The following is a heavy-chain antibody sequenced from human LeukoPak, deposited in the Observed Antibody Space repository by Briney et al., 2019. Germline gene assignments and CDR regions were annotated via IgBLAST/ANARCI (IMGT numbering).Heavy chain of an antibody. CDR1: GGSISSSSYY. V-gene: IGHV4-39*01. Sequence: PSETLSLTCTVSGGSISSSSYYWGWIRQPPGKGLEWIGSIYYSGSTYYNPSLKSRVTISVDTSKNQFSLKLSSVTAADTAVYYCVRHGPYYYGSGSYLEFYFNHRRQGTLVIFSS. CDR3: VRHGPYYYGSGSYLEFYFNH. D-gene: IGHD3-10*01. J-gene: IGHJ4*02. CDR2: IYYSGST.